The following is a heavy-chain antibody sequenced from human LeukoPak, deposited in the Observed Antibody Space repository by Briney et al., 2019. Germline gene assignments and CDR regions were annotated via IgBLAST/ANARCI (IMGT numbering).Heavy chain of an antibody. D-gene: IGHD3-9*01. CDR3: AKAQNRVTIFADAFDI. J-gene: IGHJ3*02. CDR1: GGSISSYY. V-gene: IGHV4-4*07. Sequence: SETLSLTCTVSGGSISSYYWSWIRQPAGKGLEWIGRIYTSGSTNYSPSLKSRVTMSVDTSKNQFSLKLSSVTAADTAVYYCAKAQNRVTIFADAFDIWGQGTMVTVSS. CDR2: IYTSGST.